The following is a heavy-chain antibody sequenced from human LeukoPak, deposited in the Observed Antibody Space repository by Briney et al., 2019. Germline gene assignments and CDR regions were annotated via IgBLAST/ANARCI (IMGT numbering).Heavy chain of an antibody. Sequence: PGGSLRLSCATSGFSFTDYPMNWVRQAPGKWLEWISNIRTTAEGAKYAYYADSVKGRVTISRDDGKNTLYLHMNSLRDDDTAVYYCATDKRYAFDYWGQGILVTVSS. CDR1: GFSFTDYP. D-gene: IGHD3-9*01. CDR2: IRTTAEGAKYA. CDR3: ATDKRYAFDY. V-gene: IGHV3-48*02. J-gene: IGHJ4*02.